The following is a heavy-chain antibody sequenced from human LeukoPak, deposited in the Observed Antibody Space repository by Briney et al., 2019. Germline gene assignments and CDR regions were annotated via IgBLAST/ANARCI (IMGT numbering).Heavy chain of an antibody. J-gene: IGHJ4*02. CDR2: ISGSSTTI. V-gene: IGHV3-48*01. CDR3: ARGGTTVTTN. D-gene: IGHD4-11*01. CDR1: GFTLSSLS. Sequence: GGSLRLSCAVSGFTLSSLSMNWVRQAQGAGPEWISYISGSSTTIYYADSVKGRFTISRDNAKNSLYLQMNNLRVEDTAVYYCARGGTTVTTNWGQGTLVAVSS.